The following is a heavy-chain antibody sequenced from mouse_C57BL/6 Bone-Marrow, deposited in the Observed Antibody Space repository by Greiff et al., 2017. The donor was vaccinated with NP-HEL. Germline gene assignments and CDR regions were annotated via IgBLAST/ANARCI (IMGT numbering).Heavy chain of an antibody. J-gene: IGHJ4*01. Sequence: VQLQQSGAELVRPGASVKLSCTASGFNIKDYYMHWVKQRPDQGLEWIGRIDPEDGDTEYAPKFKGKATLTADTSSNTAYLQLNSLTTDDTAVYYCATWGDTTVVPCYAIDDWGKGTSVTVSS. CDR3: ATWGDTTVVPCYAIDD. D-gene: IGHD1-1*01. CDR2: IDPEDGDT. V-gene: IGHV14-1*01. CDR1: GFNIKDYY.